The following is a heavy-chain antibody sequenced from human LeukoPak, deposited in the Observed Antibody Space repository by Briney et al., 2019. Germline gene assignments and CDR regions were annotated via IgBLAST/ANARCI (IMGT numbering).Heavy chain of an antibody. Sequence: GGSLRLSCAASGFTFSSYAMSWVRQAPGKGLEWVSAISGSGGSTYYADSVKGRFTISRDNSKNTLYLQMNSLRAEDTAVYYCAKDLHRRIQLWKHYGMDVWGQGTTVTVSS. CDR2: ISGSGGST. V-gene: IGHV3-23*01. CDR1: GFTFSSYA. D-gene: IGHD5-18*01. CDR3: AKDLHRRIQLWKHYGMDV. J-gene: IGHJ6*02.